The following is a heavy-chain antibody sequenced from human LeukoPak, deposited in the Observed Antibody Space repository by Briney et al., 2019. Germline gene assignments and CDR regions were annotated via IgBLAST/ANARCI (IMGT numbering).Heavy chain of an antibody. D-gene: IGHD1-1*01. CDR3: ARDWKTNSFDY. CDR1: ESTFTTYG. V-gene: IGHV3-33*01. Sequence: GGSLRLSCAASESTFTTYGMHWVRQAPGKRLEWVAFIYYDGSNIYYADYVKGRFTISRDISKNTLYLQMDSLRAEDTAIYYCARDWKTNSFDYWGQGTLVTVSS. CDR2: IYYDGSNI. J-gene: IGHJ4*02.